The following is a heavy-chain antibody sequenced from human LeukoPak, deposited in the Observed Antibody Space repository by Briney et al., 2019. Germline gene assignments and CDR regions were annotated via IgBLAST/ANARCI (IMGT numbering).Heavy chain of an antibody. J-gene: IGHJ4*02. D-gene: IGHD3-22*01. Sequence: GASVKVSCKASGYTFTSYYMYWVRQAPGQGLEWMGIINPSGGSTSYAQKFQGRVTMTRDTSTSTVYMELSSLRSEDTAVYYCARGQYYYDSSPPNDYWGQGPLVTVSS. CDR3: ARGQYYYDSSPPNDY. V-gene: IGHV1-46*01. CDR2: INPSGGST. CDR1: GYTFTSYY.